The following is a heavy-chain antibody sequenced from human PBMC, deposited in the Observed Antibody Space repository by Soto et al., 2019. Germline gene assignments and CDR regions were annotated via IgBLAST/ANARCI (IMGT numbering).Heavy chain of an antibody. J-gene: IGHJ4*02. V-gene: IGHV3-48*01. Sequence: EVQLVESGGDLVQPGGSLRLSCAASEFTFSTYSMFWVRQAPGKGLEWVSYINSGSSSIHYADSVRGRFTISRDNAKDSLYLQMDNLRAEDTAVYYCARDVTVRGFVWGRGTLVTVSS. CDR1: EFTFSTYS. CDR3: ARDVTVRGFV. D-gene: IGHD3-3*01. CDR2: INSGSSSI.